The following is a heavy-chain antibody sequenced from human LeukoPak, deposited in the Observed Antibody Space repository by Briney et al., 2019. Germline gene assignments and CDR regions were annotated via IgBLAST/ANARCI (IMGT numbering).Heavy chain of an antibody. CDR3: TRHPEVGFGELFARVFDY. V-gene: IGHV3-53*01. CDR1: GFTVSSNY. J-gene: IGHJ4*02. Sequence: PGGSLRLSCAASGFTVSSNYMSWVRQAPGKGLEWVSVIYSGGYTYYADSVKGRFTISRDSSKNTLYLQMNSLKTEDTAVYYCTRHPEVGFGELFARVFDYWGQGTLVTVSS. CDR2: IYSGGYT. D-gene: IGHD3-10*01.